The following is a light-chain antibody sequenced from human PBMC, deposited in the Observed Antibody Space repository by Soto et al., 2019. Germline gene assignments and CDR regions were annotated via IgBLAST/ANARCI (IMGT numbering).Light chain of an antibody. CDR3: QQYGSSHSWA. Sequence: EIVLTQSPGTLSLSPGERATLSCRASQSVSSSYLAWYQQKPGQAPRLLIYGASSRATGIPDRFSGSGSGTDFTLTISRLEPEDFAVYYGQQYGSSHSWACGQGTKVEIK. CDR1: QSVSSSY. J-gene: IGKJ1*01. CDR2: GAS. V-gene: IGKV3-20*01.